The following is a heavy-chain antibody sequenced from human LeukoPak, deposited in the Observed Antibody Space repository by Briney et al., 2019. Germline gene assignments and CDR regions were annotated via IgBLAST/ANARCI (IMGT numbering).Heavy chain of an antibody. J-gene: IGHJ4*02. V-gene: IGHV1-18*01. D-gene: IGHD1-26*01. CDR3: ARDLGSGGGRADF. CDR1: GYTFTRNG. Sequence: GASVTVSCKASGYTFTRNGISWVRQAPGQGLEWMGWISAYNGNTNYAQNLQGRVTMTTDTSTSTAYMELRSLTSADTAVYYCARDLGSGGGRADFWAQGTLVSVSS. CDR2: ISAYNGNT.